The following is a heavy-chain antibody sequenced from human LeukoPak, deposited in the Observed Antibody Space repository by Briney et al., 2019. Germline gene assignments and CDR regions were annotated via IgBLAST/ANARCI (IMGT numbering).Heavy chain of an antibody. D-gene: IGHD3-10*01. CDR2: ISYDGSNK. V-gene: IGHV3-30-3*01. J-gene: IGHJ4*02. Sequence: PGRSLRLSCAASGFTFSSYAMHWVRQAPGKGLEWVAVISYDGSNKYYAGSVKGRFTISRDNAKNSLYLQMNSLRAEDTAVYYCSFSMIRGVFGAYYFDYWGQGTLVTVSS. CDR3: SFSMIRGVFGAYYFDY. CDR1: GFTFSSYA.